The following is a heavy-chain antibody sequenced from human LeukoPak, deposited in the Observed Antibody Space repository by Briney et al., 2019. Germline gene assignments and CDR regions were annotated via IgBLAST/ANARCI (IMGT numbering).Heavy chain of an antibody. CDR2: ILASGST. V-gene: IGHV4-4*07. J-gene: IGHJ4*02. CDR3: ARGSGVVVPAASFDY. D-gene: IGHD2-2*01. CDR1: GGSISSYS. Sequence: SETLSLTCTVSGGSISSYSWRWIRQPAGKGLEWIGRILASGSTKYNPSHKDRVTMSVETSKNQFSLKLSSVAAADTAVYYCARGSGVVVPAASFDYWGQGTLVTVSS.